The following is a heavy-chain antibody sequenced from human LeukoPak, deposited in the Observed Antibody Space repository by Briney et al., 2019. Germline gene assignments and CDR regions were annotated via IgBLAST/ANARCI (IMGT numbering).Heavy chain of an antibody. V-gene: IGHV3-30*02. CDR2: IQNDGNNK. J-gene: IGHJ4*02. Sequence: GGSLRLSCAASGFTFSNNGMHWVRQAPGKGLECVAFIQNDGNNKEYADSVKGRFTISRDNSKNTLYLQMNSPRTEDTAVYYCARDWGTSSLYLVNWGQGTLVTVSS. CDR1: GFTFSNNG. D-gene: IGHD6-6*01. CDR3: ARDWGTSSLYLVN.